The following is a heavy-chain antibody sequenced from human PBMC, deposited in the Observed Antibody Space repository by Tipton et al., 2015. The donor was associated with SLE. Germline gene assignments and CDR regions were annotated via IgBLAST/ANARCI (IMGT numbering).Heavy chain of an antibody. J-gene: IGHJ6*03. CDR1: GGAFSGYY. Sequence: GLVKPSETLTLTCSVYGGAFSGYYWAWIRQPPGKGLDWIGEITHSGSTNYRPSLKSRVTMSIDPSKKQFSLRLNSVTAADTAVYYCARGVAIYWITYYDYYMDVWGKGTTVTVSS. V-gene: IGHV4-34*01. CDR2: ITHSGST. CDR3: ARGVAIYWITYYDYYMDV. D-gene: IGHD2-2*03.